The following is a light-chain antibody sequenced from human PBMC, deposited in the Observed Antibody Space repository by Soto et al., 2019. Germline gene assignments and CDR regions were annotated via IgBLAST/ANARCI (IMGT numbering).Light chain of an antibody. CDR2: GAS. CDR1: QNIYSN. Sequence: IVMTQSPATLSVSPGERATLSCRASQNIYSNVAWYQQRPGQAPRLLIYGASTRATGIPARFSGSGSGTEFTLTISSLQSEDFAVYYCQQYNNWPPAFGQGTKVDI. J-gene: IGKJ1*01. V-gene: IGKV3-15*01. CDR3: QQYNNWPPA.